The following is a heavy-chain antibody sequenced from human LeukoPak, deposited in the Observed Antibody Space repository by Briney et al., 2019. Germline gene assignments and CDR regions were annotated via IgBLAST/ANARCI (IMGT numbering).Heavy chain of an antibody. D-gene: IGHD4-23*01. V-gene: IGHV3-30*02. CDR2: IRYDGSNK. Sequence: GGSLRLSCAASGFTFSSYSMNWVRQAPGKGLEWVAFIRYDGSNKYYADSVKGRFTISRDNSKNTLYLQMNSLRAEDTAVYYCAKDEVSVVTPPAGGDYWGQGTLVTVSS. CDR3: AKDEVSVVTPPAGGDY. CDR1: GFTFSSYS. J-gene: IGHJ4*02.